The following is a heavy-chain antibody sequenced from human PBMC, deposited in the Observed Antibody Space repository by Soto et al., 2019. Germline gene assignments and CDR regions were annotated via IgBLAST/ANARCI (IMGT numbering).Heavy chain of an antibody. J-gene: IGHJ5*02. Sequence: QVQLVQSGAEVKKPGASVKVSCKASGYNFNSYTISWVRQAPGQGLEWMGRISAYNGNTNYAQKLQGRVTMTTDTATSTAYMEMRSLRSDDTAVYHCARVVGALGHWFDPGGQGTLVTVSS. D-gene: IGHD1-26*01. CDR2: ISAYNGNT. CDR3: ARVVGALGHWFDP. V-gene: IGHV1-18*01. CDR1: GYNFNSYT.